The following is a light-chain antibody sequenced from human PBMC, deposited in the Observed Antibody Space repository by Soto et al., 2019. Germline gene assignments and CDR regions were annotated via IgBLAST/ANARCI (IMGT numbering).Light chain of an antibody. CDR1: QSITTR. Sequence: PGGRATLSCMASQSITTRLAWYQQKPGQPPRLLISGASVRASGVPVRITGSGSGTDFTLTISRLEPEDFAVYYCQHYGGSPITFGLGTRLEIK. V-gene: IGKV3-20*01. CDR3: QHYGGSPIT. CDR2: GAS. J-gene: IGKJ5*01.